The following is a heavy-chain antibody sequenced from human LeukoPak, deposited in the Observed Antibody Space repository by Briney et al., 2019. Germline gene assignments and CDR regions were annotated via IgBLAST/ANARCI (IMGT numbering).Heavy chain of an antibody. Sequence: GGSLRLSCSASGFTFTTNAVAWVRQAPGKGLEWVSAIDGSGGTTFYADSVKGRVTISRVQSTNTVYLQMNSLRADDTAVYYCAKAHCSSTSCSRADNWGQGTLVTVSS. V-gene: IGHV3-23*01. CDR3: AKAHCSSTSCSRADN. D-gene: IGHD2-2*01. CDR2: IDGSGGTT. J-gene: IGHJ4*02. CDR1: GFTFTTNA.